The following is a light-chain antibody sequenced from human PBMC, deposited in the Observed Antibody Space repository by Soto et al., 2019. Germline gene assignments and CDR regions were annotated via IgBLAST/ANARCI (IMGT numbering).Light chain of an antibody. CDR1: QAIGNY. V-gene: IGKV1-33*01. J-gene: IGKJ4*01. CDR2: EAS. Sequence: DIQMTQSPSSLSASVGDRVTITCQASQAIGNYLTWYQQKPGKAPKLLIYEASNLETGVPSRFSGSGSGTDFTFTINSLQPEDIATYYCQQYDDRAFTFGGGTKVEIK. CDR3: QQYDDRAFT.